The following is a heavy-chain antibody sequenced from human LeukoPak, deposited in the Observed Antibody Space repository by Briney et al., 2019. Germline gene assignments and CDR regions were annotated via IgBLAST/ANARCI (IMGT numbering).Heavy chain of an antibody. CDR2: ISSSGSTI. V-gene: IGHV3-11*01. J-gene: IGHJ5*02. Sequence: PGGSLRLSCAASGSTSSDYYMSWIRQAPGKGLERVSYISSSGSTIYYADSVKGRFTISRDNAKNSLYLQMNSLRAEDTAVYYCAKSLGYDILTGYRGVNWFDPWGQGTLVTVSS. CDR3: AKSLGYDILTGYRGVNWFDP. CDR1: GSTSSDYY. D-gene: IGHD3-9*01.